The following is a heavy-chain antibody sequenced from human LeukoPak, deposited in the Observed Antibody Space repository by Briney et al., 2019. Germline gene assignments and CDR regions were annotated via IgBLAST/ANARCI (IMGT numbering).Heavy chain of an antibody. CDR1: GGTFSSYA. V-gene: IGHV1-69*04. CDR2: IIPILGIA. D-gene: IGHD5-18*01. CDR3: ARPGYSYGYPYGMDV. Sequence: GSSGKVSCKASGGTFSSYAISWVRQAPGQGLEWMGRIIPILGIANYAQKFQGRVTITADKSTSTAYMELSSLRSEDTAVYYCARPGYSYGYPYGMDVWGQGTTVTVSS. J-gene: IGHJ6*02.